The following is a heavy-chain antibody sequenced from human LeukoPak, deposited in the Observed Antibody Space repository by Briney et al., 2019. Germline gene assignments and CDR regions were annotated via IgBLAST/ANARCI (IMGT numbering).Heavy chain of an antibody. CDR1: GFTLDDYA. Sequence: AGGSLRLSCAASGFTLDDYAMYWVRQAPGKALEWVSGITWNSASIDYAASVKGRFTVSRDNARNSLYLQMNSLRSEDTALYYCARGRSLKQSMLRSGAEYFDYWGQGAVVTVSS. D-gene: IGHD3-16*01. V-gene: IGHV3-9*01. CDR3: ARGRSLKQSMLRSGAEYFDY. J-gene: IGHJ4*02. CDR2: ITWNSASI.